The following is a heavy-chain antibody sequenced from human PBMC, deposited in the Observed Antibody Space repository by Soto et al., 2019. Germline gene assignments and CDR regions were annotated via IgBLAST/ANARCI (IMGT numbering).Heavy chain of an antibody. CDR3: ARVLLNDDIVVVPAAFGYYDGRDG. Sequence: PGGSLRLSCAASGFTFSSYWMHWVRQAPGKGLVWVSRINSDGSSTSYADSVKGRFTISRDNAKNTLYLQMNSLRAEDTAVYYCARVLLNDDIVVVPAAFGYYDGRDGWGQGTTVTVSS. V-gene: IGHV3-74*01. D-gene: IGHD2-2*01. CDR2: INSDGSST. CDR1: GFTFSSYW. J-gene: IGHJ6*02.